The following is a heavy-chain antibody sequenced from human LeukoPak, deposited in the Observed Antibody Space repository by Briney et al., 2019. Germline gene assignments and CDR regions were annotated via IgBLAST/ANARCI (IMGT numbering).Heavy chain of an antibody. CDR1: GFTFSNYG. Sequence: GGSLRLSCAASGFTFSNYGMHWVRQAPGKGLEWLAAIFYDGSNKYYADTVKGRFTISRDNSKNTLYLQVNSLRAEDTAVYYCARDQALYFSYGDYWGQGALVTVPS. J-gene: IGHJ4*02. D-gene: IGHD2/OR15-2a*01. CDR2: IFYDGSNK. V-gene: IGHV3-33*01. CDR3: ARDQALYFSYGDY.